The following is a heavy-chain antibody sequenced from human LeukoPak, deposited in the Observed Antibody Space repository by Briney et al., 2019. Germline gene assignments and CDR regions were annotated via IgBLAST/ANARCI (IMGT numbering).Heavy chain of an antibody. J-gene: IGHJ6*03. CDR1: GFTFGDYA. V-gene: IGHV3-49*04. CDR3: TRAESSSSWYGEYYYYDYMDV. CDR2: IRSNAYGGTT. D-gene: IGHD6-13*01. Sequence: GGSLRLSCTASGFTFGDYAMSWVRQAPGKGLEWVGFIRSNAYGGTTEYAASVKGRFTISRDDSKSIAYLQMNSLKTEDTAVYYCTRAESSSSWYGEYYYYDYMDVWGKGTTVTISS.